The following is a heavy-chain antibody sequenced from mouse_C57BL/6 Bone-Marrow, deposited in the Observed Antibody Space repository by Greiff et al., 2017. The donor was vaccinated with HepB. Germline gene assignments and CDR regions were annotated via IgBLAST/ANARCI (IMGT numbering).Heavy chain of an antibody. CDR3: AKPKLGHYYAMDY. J-gene: IGHJ4*01. Sequence: VKLKQSGPGLVQPSQSLSITCTVSGFSLTSYGIHWVRQSPGKGLEWLGVIWRGGSTDYNAAFMSRLSITKDNSKSQVFFKMNSLQADDTAIYYCAKPKLGHYYAMDYWGQGTSVTVSS. CDR2: IWRGGST. D-gene: IGHD4-1*01. CDR1: GFSLTSYG. V-gene: IGHV2-5*01.